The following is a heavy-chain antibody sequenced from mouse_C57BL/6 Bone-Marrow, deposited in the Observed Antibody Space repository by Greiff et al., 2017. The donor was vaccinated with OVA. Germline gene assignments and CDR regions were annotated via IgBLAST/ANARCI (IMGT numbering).Heavy chain of an antibody. Sequence: QVQLKQLGAELVKPGASVKMSCKASGYTFTSYWITWVKQRSGQGLEWIGDIYPGSGSTNYHEKFKSKATLTVDTSSRTAYRQLSNLSSEDTAVYYSARIRLPLDYWGKGTTLTVSS. CDR1: GYTFTSYW. CDR2: IYPGSGST. D-gene: IGHD3-2*02. J-gene: IGHJ2*01. V-gene: IGHV1-55*01. CDR3: ARIRLPLDY.